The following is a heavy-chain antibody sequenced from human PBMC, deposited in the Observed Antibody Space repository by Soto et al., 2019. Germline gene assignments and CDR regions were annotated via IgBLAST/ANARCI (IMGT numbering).Heavy chain of an antibody. J-gene: IGHJ3*02. Sequence: EVHLLESGGSLVQPGVSLRLSCAASGFIFKGYSMSWVRQAPGKGLEWVSTITGGGGSTYYADSVKGRFTISRDNSKNTLYLQMNSLRSEDTAVYHCARERGRAFDIWGQGTMVTVSS. CDR2: ITGGGGST. CDR1: GFIFKGYS. V-gene: IGHV3-23*01. CDR3: ARERGRAFDI.